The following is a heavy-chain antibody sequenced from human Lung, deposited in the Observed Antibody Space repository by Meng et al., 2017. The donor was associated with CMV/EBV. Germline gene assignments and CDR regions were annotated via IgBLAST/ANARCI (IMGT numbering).Heavy chain of an antibody. CDR2: SGST. CDR1: GGSISSYY. D-gene: IGHD3-10*01. J-gene: IGHJ5*02. CDR3: ARGGRFSDA. Sequence: GSLRLSCSVSGGSISSYYWSWIRQPPGKGLEWIGYSGSTNYNPSIQSRVTISVDTSKNQFSLKMSSVTAADTAVYYCARGGRFSDAWGQGALVTVSS. V-gene: IGHV4-59*01.